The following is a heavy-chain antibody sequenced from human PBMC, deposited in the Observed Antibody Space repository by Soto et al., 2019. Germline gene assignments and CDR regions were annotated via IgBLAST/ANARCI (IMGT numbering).Heavy chain of an antibody. CDR3: ARSGIVVVPAAKRRPFDY. D-gene: IGHD2-2*01. V-gene: IGHV4-34*01. Sequence: QVQLQQWGAGLLKPSETLSLTCAVYGGSFSGYYWSWIRQPPGKGLEWIGEINHSGSTNYNPSLRSRVTISVDTSKNQFSLKLSSVTAADTAVYYCARSGIVVVPAAKRRPFDYWGQGTLVTVSS. CDR2: INHSGST. CDR1: GGSFSGYY. J-gene: IGHJ4*02.